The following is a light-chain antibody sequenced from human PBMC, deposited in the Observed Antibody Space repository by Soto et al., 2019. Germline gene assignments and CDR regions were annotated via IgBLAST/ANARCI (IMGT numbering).Light chain of an antibody. Sequence: QSVLTQPPSASGTPGQGVTISCSGSSSNIGTNTVNWYKQLPGTAPKLLIYSNDLRPSGVPDRFSGSKSGTSASLGISGLQSEDEADYYCEAWDDSRYGAVFGGGTKLTVL. J-gene: IGLJ2*01. CDR1: SSNIGTNT. CDR2: SND. CDR3: EAWDDSRYGAV. V-gene: IGLV1-44*01.